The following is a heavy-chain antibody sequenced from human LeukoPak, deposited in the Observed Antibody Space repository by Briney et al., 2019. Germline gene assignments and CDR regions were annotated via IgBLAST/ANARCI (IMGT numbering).Heavy chain of an antibody. CDR3: AKDTRAAAGTTKFDY. J-gene: IGHJ4*02. Sequence: PGGSLRLSCAASGFTFDDYAMHWVRQAPGKGLEWVSGISWNSGSIGYADSVKGRFTISRDNAKNSLYLQMNSLRAEDTALYYCAKDTRAAAGTTKFDYWGQGTLVTVSS. V-gene: IGHV3-9*01. CDR1: GFTFDDYA. D-gene: IGHD6-13*01. CDR2: ISWNSGSI.